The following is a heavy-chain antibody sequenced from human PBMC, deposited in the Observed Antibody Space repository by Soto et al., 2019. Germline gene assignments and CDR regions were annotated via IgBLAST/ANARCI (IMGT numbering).Heavy chain of an antibody. J-gene: IGHJ4*02. D-gene: IGHD3-9*01. Sequence: GGSLSLSCAASGFTFRTYAMSWVRQAPGKGPQWVSAINDSGEKTYYADSVKGRFTISRDNSKNTVYLQMDSLRAEDTAVYYCAKETAATGYADYWGQGTRVTVSS. CDR1: GFTFRTYA. V-gene: IGHV3-23*01. CDR2: INDSGEKT. CDR3: AKETAATGYADY.